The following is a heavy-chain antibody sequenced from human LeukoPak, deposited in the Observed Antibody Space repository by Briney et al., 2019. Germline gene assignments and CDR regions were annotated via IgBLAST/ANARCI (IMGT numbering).Heavy chain of an antibody. CDR1: GGSISSYY. V-gene: IGHV4-4*07. CDR3: ARGHSGSYPEDAFDI. Sequence: SETLSLTCTVSGGSISSYYWCWIRQPAGKGLEWIGRIYTSGSTNYNPSLKSRVTMSVDTSKNQFSLKLSSVTAADTAVYYCARGHSGSYPEDAFDIWGQGTMVTVSS. CDR2: IYTSGST. D-gene: IGHD1-26*01. J-gene: IGHJ3*02.